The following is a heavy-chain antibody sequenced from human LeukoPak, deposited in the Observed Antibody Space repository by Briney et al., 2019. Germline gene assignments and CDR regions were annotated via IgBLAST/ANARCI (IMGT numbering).Heavy chain of an antibody. CDR3: ARCVAAAGYYYYYYMDV. Sequence: PSETLSLTCAVYGGSFSGYYWSWIRQPPGKGLEWIGEINHSGSTNYNPSLKSRVTISVDTSKNQFSLKLSSVTAADTAVYYCARCVAAAGYYYYYYMDVWGKGTTVTVSS. CDR1: GGSFSGYY. J-gene: IGHJ6*03. D-gene: IGHD6-13*01. V-gene: IGHV4-34*01. CDR2: INHSGST.